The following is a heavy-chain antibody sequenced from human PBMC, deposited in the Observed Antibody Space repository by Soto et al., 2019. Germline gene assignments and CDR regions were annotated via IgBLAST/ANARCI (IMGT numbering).Heavy chain of an antibody. CDR3: ARDRAPAGYYYYGMEV. V-gene: IGHV1-69*13. J-gene: IGHJ6*04. D-gene: IGHD2-2*01. Sequence: ASVKVSCKASGGTFSSYAISWVRQAPGQGLEWMGGIIPIFGTANYAQKFQGRVTITADESTSTAYMELSSLRSEDTAVYYCARDRAPAGYYYYGMEVWAKGTTITVSS. CDR1: GGTFSSYA. CDR2: IIPIFGTA.